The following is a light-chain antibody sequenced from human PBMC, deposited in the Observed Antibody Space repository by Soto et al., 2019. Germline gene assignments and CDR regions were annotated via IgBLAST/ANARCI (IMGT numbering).Light chain of an antibody. CDR3: QEYGSSRT. CDR1: QSVSSSD. CDR2: GAS. V-gene: IGKV3-20*01. Sequence: EIVLTQSPGTLSLSPGERATLSCRASQSVSSSDLAWYQLKPGQAPRLLIYGASSRATGIPDRFSGSGSGTDFTLTISRLEPEDFAVYYCQEYGSSRTFGQGTKVEIK. J-gene: IGKJ1*01.